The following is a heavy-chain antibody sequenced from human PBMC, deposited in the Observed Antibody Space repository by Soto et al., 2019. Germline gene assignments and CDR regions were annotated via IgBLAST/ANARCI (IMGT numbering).Heavy chain of an antibody. CDR3: AKTRTIFGVVSRHYFDY. CDR2: TSYDGSKT. Sequence: QVQLVESGGGVVQPGRSQRLSCAASGFSFSDYGMHWVHQPPGKGLEWVAYTSYDGSKTYYADSVMGRFTISRDNSKNTLFLQMNSLRPEDTAMYYCAKTRTIFGVVSRHYFDYWGQGTLVTVSS. D-gene: IGHD3-3*01. J-gene: IGHJ4*02. V-gene: IGHV3-30*18. CDR1: GFSFSDYG.